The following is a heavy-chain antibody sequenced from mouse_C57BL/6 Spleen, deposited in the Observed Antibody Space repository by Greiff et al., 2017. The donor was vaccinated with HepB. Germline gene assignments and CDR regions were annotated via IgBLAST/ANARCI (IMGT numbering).Heavy chain of an antibody. CDR2: IHPNSGST. Sequence: VQLQQPGAELVKPGASVKLSCKASGYTFTSYWMHWVKQRPGQGLEWIGMIHPNSGSTNYNEKFKSKATLTVDKSSRTADMQLSSLTSEDAAVYYCARGYYGSSNFDVWGTGTTVTVSS. V-gene: IGHV1-64*01. CDR1: GYTFTSYW. J-gene: IGHJ1*03. D-gene: IGHD1-1*01. CDR3: ARGYYGSSNFDV.